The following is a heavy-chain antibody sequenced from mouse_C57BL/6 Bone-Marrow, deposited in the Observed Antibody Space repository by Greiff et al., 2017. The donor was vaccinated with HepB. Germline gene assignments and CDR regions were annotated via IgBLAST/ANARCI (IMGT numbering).Heavy chain of an antibody. D-gene: IGHD2-5*01. CDR2: IDPTDSYT. Sequence: QVQLQQPGAELVKPGASVKLSCKASGYTFTSYWMQWVKQRPGQGLEWIGEIDPTDSYTNYNQKFKGKATLTVDTSSSTAYMQLSSLTSEDSAVYYCARGLSKAWFAYWGQGTLLTVSA. J-gene: IGHJ3*01. CDR1: GYTFTSYW. CDR3: ARGLSKAWFAY. V-gene: IGHV1-50*01.